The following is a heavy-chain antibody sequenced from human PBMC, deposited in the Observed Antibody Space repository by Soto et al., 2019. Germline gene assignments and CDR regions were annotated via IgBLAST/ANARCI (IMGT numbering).Heavy chain of an antibody. Sequence: PGGSLRLSCAASGFTVSSNCMSWVRQAPGKGLEWVSVIYSGGSTYYADSVKGRFTISRDNSKNTLYLQMNSLRAEDTAVYYCARVYCSSTSCSAGNFDYWGQGTLVTVSS. CDR2: IYSGGST. CDR1: GFTVSSNC. CDR3: ARVYCSSTSCSAGNFDY. J-gene: IGHJ4*02. D-gene: IGHD2-2*01. V-gene: IGHV3-53*01.